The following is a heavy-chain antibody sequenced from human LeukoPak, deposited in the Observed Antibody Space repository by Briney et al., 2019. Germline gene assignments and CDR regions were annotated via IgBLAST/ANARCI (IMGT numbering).Heavy chain of an antibody. J-gene: IGHJ3*02. D-gene: IGHD3-22*01. CDR3: ARGATYYYDSSGYYYKAFDI. Sequence: ASVKVSCKASGYTFTSYGISWVRQAPGQGLEWMGWISASNGDTDYAQKFQDRVTVTTDTSTSTAYMELRSLRSDDTAVYYCARGATYYYDSSGYYYKAFDIWGQGTMVTVSS. CDR2: ISASNGDT. CDR1: GYTFTSYG. V-gene: IGHV1-18*01.